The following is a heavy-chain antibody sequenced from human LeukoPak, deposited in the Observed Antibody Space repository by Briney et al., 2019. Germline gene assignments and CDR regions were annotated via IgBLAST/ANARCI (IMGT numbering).Heavy chain of an antibody. D-gene: IGHD5-18*01. CDR2: IYYSGST. Sequence: SETLSLTCTVSGGSISSYYWSWIRQPPGKGLEWIGYIYYSGSTNYNPSLKSRVTISVDTSKNQFSLKLSSVTAADTAVYYCARDGGYSYGWKDYYYYGMDVWGQGTTVTVSS. V-gene: IGHV4-59*01. CDR1: GGSISSYY. CDR3: ARDGGYSYGWKDYYYYGMDV. J-gene: IGHJ6*02.